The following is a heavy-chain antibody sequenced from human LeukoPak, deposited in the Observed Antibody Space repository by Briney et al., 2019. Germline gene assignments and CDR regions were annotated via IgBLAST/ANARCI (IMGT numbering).Heavy chain of an antibody. CDR3: ARVNINNWHSCDY. V-gene: IGHV4-4*02. CDR2: IYHSGSP. D-gene: IGHD1-1*01. CDR1: GGSISSNNW. Sequence: SETLSLTCAVSGGSISSNNWWGWVRQPPGKGLEWIGEIYHSGSPNYNPSLKSRVTISVDKSRDHFSLNLSSVTAADTAVYYCARVNINNWHSCDYWGQGTLVTVSS. J-gene: IGHJ4*02.